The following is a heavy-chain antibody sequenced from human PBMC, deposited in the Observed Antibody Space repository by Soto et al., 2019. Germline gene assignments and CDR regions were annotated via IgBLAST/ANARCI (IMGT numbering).Heavy chain of an antibody. CDR3: GRDGSGGIIDS. V-gene: IGHV1-18*01. D-gene: IGHD2-15*01. CDR2: ISVFNGNT. Sequence: QVQLVQSGAEVKKPGASVKVSCKTSGYTFTGYGINWVRQAPGHGLEWMGWISVFNGNTKYGQNIQDRVIMTTDTSTSTAYMELRSPRSDDTAVYFCGRDGSGGIIDSWGQGIMLIVSS. J-gene: IGHJ3*01. CDR1: GYTFTGYG.